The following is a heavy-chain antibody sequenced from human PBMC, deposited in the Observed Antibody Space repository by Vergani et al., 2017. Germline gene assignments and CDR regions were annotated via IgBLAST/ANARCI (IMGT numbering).Heavy chain of an antibody. J-gene: IGHJ6*03. Sequence: QVQLQESGPGLVKPSQTLSLTCTVSGGSISSGGYYWSWIRQHPGKGLEWSGYIYYSGSTYYNPSLKSRVTISVDTSKNQFSLKLSSVTAAGTAVYYCAIHRTRWSGSSTDYYYYMDVWGKGTTVTVSS. CDR2: IYYSGST. CDR3: AIHRTRWSGSSTDYYYYMDV. CDR1: GGSISSGGYY. V-gene: IGHV4-31*03. D-gene: IGHD2-2*01.